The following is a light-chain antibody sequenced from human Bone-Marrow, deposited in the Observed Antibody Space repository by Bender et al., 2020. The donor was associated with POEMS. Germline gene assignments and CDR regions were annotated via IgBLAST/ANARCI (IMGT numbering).Light chain of an antibody. J-gene: IGLJ3*02. CDR2: EVS. V-gene: IGLV2-8*01. Sequence: QSALTQPPSASGSPGQSVTLSCTGTSSDIGNYNYVSWYQHHPGKAPKLIISEVSNRPSGVPDRFSGSKSGNTASLTVSGLQPEDEADYYCSSTLGNNIWVFGGGTKLTVL. CDR3: SSTLGNNIWV. CDR1: SSDIGNYNY.